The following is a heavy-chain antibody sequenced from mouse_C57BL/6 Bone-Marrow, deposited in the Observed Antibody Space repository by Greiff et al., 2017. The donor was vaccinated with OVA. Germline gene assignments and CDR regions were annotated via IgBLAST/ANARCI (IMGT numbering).Heavy chain of an antibody. V-gene: IGHV5-6*01. CDR2: ISSGGSYT. CDR1: GFTFSSYG. D-gene: IGHD2-4*01. Sequence: DVHLVESGGDLVKPGGSLKLSCAASGFTFSSYGMSWVRQTPDKRLEWVATISSGGSYTYYPASVQGRFTISRDTAKNTLYLQMSSLKSEDTAMYYCARAHSPYDYDPAWFADWGQGTLVTVSA. J-gene: IGHJ3*01. CDR3: ARAHSPYDYDPAWFAD.